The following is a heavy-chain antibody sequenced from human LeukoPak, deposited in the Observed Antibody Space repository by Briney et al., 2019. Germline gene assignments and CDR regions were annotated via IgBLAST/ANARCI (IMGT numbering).Heavy chain of an antibody. CDR2: ISGSGGST. CDR1: GFTFSSYA. Sequence: GSLRLSCAASGFTFSSYAMSWVRQAPGKGLEWVSAISGSGGSTYYADSVKGRFTISRDNPKNTLYLQMNSLRAEDTAVYYCAKDLGIDYVWGSYRPDYWGQGTLVTVSS. J-gene: IGHJ4*02. V-gene: IGHV3-23*01. D-gene: IGHD3-16*02. CDR3: AKDLGIDYVWGSYRPDY.